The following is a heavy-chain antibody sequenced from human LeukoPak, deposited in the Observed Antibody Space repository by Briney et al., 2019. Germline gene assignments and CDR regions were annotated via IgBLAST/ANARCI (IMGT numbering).Heavy chain of an antibody. J-gene: IGHJ3*02. CDR3: ASFRRTYYYGSGSYQDAFDI. Sequence: PGRSLRLSCAASGFTFSSYGMHWVRQAPGKGLEWVAVISYDGSNKYYADSVKGRFTISRDNSKNTLYLQMNSLRAEDTAVYYCASFRRTYYYGSGSYQDAFDIWGQGTMVTVSS. D-gene: IGHD3-10*01. CDR2: ISYDGSNK. V-gene: IGHV3-30*03. CDR1: GFTFSSYG.